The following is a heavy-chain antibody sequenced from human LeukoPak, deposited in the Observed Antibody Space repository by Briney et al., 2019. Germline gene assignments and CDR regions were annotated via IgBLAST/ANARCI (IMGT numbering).Heavy chain of an antibody. CDR3: ARGGFYDSRGFYSYNGMDV. CDR2: MNPNSGNT. Sequence: ASVKVSCKASGYTFTSYDIHWVRQATGQGLEWMGWMNPNSGNTGYEQKFQGRVTMTRNTSTTTAYMELNSLGSEDTAVYYCARGGFYDSRGFYSYNGMDVWGQGTTVTVSS. J-gene: IGHJ6*02. V-gene: IGHV1-8*01. CDR1: GYTFTSYD. D-gene: IGHD3-22*01.